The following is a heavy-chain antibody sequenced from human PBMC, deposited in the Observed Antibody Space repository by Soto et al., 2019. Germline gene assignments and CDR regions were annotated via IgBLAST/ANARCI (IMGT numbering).Heavy chain of an antibody. V-gene: IGHV4-59*01. D-gene: IGHD5-18*01. J-gene: IGHJ4*02. CDR2: IYYSGST. Sequence: SETLSLTCTVSGGSISSYYWSWIRQPPGKGLEWIGYIYYSGSTNYNPSLKSRVTISVDTSKNQFSLKLSSVTAADTAVYYCARGAMAFYAHPNRYFDYWGQGTLVTVS. CDR1: GGSISSYY. CDR3: ARGAMAFYAHPNRYFDY.